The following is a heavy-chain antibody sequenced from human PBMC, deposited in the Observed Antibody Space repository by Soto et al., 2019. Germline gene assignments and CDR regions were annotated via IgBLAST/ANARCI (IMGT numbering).Heavy chain of an antibody. V-gene: IGHV4-59*01. CDR1: GGSISSYY. Sequence: SETLSLTCTVSGGSISSYYWSWIRQPPGRGLEWIGYIYYSGSTNYNPSLRSRVTISVDTSKNQCSLKLSSVTAADTAVYYCARDKVVAATPPGYYRMDAWGQGTTVTVSS. CDR3: ARDKVVAATPPGYYRMDA. J-gene: IGHJ6*02. CDR2: IYYSGST. D-gene: IGHD2-15*01.